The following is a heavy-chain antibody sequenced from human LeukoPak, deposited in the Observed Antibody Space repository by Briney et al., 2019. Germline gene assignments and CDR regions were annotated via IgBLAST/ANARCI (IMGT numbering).Heavy chain of an antibody. V-gene: IGHV3-23*01. CDR2: ISSSGGST. D-gene: IGHD3-22*01. J-gene: IGHJ4*02. CDR3: AKAPYDSNYFDY. CDR1: GFTFSSYA. Sequence: PGGSLRLSCAASGFTFSSYAMSWVRQAPGKGLEWVSAISSSGGSTYYADSVKGRFTISRDNSKNTLYLQMNSLRAEDTAVYYCAKAPYDSNYFDYWGQGTLVTVSS.